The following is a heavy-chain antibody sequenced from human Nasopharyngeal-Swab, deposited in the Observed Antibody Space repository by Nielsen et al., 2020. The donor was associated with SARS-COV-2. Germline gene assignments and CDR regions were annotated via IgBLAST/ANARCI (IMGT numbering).Heavy chain of an antibody. CDR2: INPNSGGT. D-gene: IGHD5-12*01. CDR3: ARERRIVATILSDYYYGMDV. V-gene: IGHV1-2*04. J-gene: IGHJ6*02. CDR1: GYTFTGYY. Sequence: ASVTASCKASGYTFTGYYMHWVLQAPGQGLEWMGWINPNSGGTNYEQKFQGWVTMTRDTPIRTAYMELSRLRSDDTAVYYCARERRIVATILSDYYYGMDVWGQGTTVTVSS.